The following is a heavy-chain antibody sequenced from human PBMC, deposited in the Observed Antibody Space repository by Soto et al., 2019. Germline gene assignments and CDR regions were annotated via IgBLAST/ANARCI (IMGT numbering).Heavy chain of an antibody. V-gene: IGHV1-18*01. CDR2: ISAYNGNT. D-gene: IGHD6-19*01. CDR3: ARDEQGSSGYYYYGMDV. Sequence: GASLKVSCKSSGYPFTSYVISWVRQAPGQGLEWMGWISAYNGNTNYAQKLQGRVTMTTDTSTSTAYMELRSLRSDDTAVYYCARDEQGSSGYYYYGMDVWGQGTTVTVSS. CDR1: GYPFTSYV. J-gene: IGHJ6*02.